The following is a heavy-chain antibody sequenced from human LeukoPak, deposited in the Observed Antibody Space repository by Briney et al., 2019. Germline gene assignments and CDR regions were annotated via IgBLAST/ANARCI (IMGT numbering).Heavy chain of an antibody. D-gene: IGHD6-13*01. CDR2: INAYSDNM. V-gene: IGHV1-18*01. J-gene: IGHJ4*02. Sequence: GASVKVSCKASGYTFPTYGISWVRQAPGQGLEWMGWINAYSDNMNYAPKLQDRVTLTTDTSTSTVYMELRSLRSDDTAVYYCARDPRSAWYGHLDHWGQGTLVTVSS. CDR3: ARDPRSAWYGHLDH. CDR1: GYTFPTYG.